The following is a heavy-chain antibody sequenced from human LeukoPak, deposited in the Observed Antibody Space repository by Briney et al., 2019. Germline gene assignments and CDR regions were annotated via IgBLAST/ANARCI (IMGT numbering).Heavy chain of an antibody. CDR1: GFTFSSYS. D-gene: IGHD3-22*01. CDR2: ISSSSSYI. V-gene: IGHV3-21*01. J-gene: IGHJ3*02. Sequence: GGTLRLSCAASGFTFSSYSMNWVRQAPGKGLEWVSSISSSSSYIYYADSVKGRFINSRDNAKNSLYLQMNSLRAEDTAVYYCARVRDSSGYDAFDIWGQGTMVTVSS. CDR3: ARVRDSSGYDAFDI.